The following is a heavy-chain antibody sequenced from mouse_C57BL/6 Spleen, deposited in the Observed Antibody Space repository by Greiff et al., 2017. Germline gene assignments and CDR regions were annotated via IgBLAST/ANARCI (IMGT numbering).Heavy chain of an antibody. CDR1: GFSFNTYA. J-gene: IGHJ4*01. D-gene: IGHD2-5*01. CDR2: IRSKSNNYAT. V-gene: IGHV10-1*01. Sequence: EVQLVESGGGLVQPKGSLKLSCAASGFSFNTYAMNWVRQAPGKGLEWVARIRSKSNNYATYYADSVKDRFTIYKDDSESMLYLQMNNLKTEDTAMYYCLWFYSKGGYAMDYWGQGTSVTVSS. CDR3: LWFYSKGGYAMDY.